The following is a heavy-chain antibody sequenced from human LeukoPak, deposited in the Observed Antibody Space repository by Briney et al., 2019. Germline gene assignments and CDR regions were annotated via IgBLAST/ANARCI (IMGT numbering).Heavy chain of an antibody. CDR1: GYTFTSYD. V-gene: IGHV1-8*01. D-gene: IGHD4-17*01. CDR2: MNPNSGNT. J-gene: IGHJ4*02. Sequence: ASVKVSCKASGYTFTSYDINWARQATGQGLEWMGWMNPNSGNTGYAQKFQGRVTMTRNTSISTAYMELSSLRSEDTAVYYCARGFSRSLHDYGDYYFDYWGQGTLVTVSS. CDR3: ARGFSRSLHDYGDYYFDY.